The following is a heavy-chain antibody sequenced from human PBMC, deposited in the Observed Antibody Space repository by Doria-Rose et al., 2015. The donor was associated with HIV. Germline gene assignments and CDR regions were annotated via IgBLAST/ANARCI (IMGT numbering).Heavy chain of an antibody. CDR1: GVSLSSPGMG. CDR2: IFSDDER. J-gene: IGHJ4*02. D-gene: IGHD6-13*01. CDR3: ARIKSSRWYHKYYFDF. Sequence: QVTLKESGPVLVKPTETLTLTCTVSGVSLSSPGMGVSRIRQPPGKALEWLANIFSDDERSYKTSLKSRLTISRRASKSQVVLTMTDMDPVDTATYYCARIKSSRWYHKYYFDFWGQGTLVIVS. V-gene: IGHV2-26*01.